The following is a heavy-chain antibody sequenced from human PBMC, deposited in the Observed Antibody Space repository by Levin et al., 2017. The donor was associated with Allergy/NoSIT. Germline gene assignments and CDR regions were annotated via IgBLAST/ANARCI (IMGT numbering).Heavy chain of an antibody. CDR3: ARLGLRQLWLFSIDY. J-gene: IGHJ4*02. CDR1: GFTFSSYG. D-gene: IGHD5-18*01. Sequence: LSLTCAASGFTFSSYGMHWVRQAPGKGLEWVAVIWYDGSNKYYADSVKGRFTISRDNSKNTLYLQMNSLRAEDTAVYYCARLGLRQLWLFSIDYWGQGTLVTVSS. V-gene: IGHV3-33*01. CDR2: IWYDGSNK.